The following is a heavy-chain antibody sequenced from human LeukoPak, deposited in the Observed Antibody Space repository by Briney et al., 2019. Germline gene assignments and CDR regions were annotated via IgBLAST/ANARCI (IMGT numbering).Heavy chain of an antibody. Sequence: GGSLRLSCAASGFTFSSYAMSWVRQAPGKGLEWVSAISGSGGSTYYADSVKGRFTISRDNSKNTLYLQMNSLRAEYTAVYYFARVASNYDFDYWGQGTLVTVSS. CDR3: ARVASNYDFDY. V-gene: IGHV3-23*01. CDR2: ISGSGGST. J-gene: IGHJ4*02. CDR1: GFTFSSYA. D-gene: IGHD4-11*01.